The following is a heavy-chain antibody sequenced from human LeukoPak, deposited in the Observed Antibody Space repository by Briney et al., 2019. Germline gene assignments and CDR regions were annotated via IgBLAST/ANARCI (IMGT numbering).Heavy chain of an antibody. CDR1: GGSISNYY. CDR3: ARDQYSGRFDY. Sequence: SETLSLTCTVSGGSISNYYWSWIRQPPGTGLECVGYVYYSGNPDYNPSLKSRVTISIDTSKNQFSLKLSSVTAADTAVYYCARDQYSGRFDYWGEGTLVTVSS. D-gene: IGHD1-26*01. J-gene: IGHJ4*02. V-gene: IGHV4-59*01. CDR2: VYYSGNP.